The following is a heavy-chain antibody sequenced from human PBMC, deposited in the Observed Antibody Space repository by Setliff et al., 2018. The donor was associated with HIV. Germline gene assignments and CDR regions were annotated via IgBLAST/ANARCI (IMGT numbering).Heavy chain of an antibody. V-gene: IGHV1-69*13. CDR3: ARGTRVGANDAFDV. D-gene: IGHD1-26*01. CDR2: IIPIFGTA. J-gene: IGHJ3*01. CDR1: GGTFSSYA. Sequence: SVKVSCKASGGTFSSYAISWVRQAPGQGLEWMGGIIPIFGTANYAQKFQGRVTITADESTSTAYMELSRLRSDDTAVYYCARGTRVGANDAFDVWGQGTMVTVSS.